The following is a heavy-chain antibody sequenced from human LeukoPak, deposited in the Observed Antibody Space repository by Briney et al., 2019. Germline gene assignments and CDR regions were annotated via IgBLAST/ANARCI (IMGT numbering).Heavy chain of an antibody. CDR2: INPSGGST. CDR3: ASLYVDRQNPYYYYYMDV. V-gene: IGHV1-46*01. CDR1: GYTFTSYY. J-gene: IGHJ6*03. Sequence: ASVKVSCKASGYTFTSYYMHWVRQAPGQGLEWMGIINPSGGSTGYAQKFQGRVTMTRDTSTSTAYMELSSLRSEDTAVYYCASLYVDRQNPYYYYYMDVWGKGTTVTVSS. D-gene: IGHD2-8*01.